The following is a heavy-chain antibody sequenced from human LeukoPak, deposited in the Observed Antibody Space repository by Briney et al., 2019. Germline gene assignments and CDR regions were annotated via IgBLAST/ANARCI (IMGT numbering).Heavy chain of an antibody. CDR1: GFTFSSYG. V-gene: IGHV3-30*18. CDR3: AKDRYDILTGYDEPYGMDV. J-gene: IGHJ6*02. CDR2: ISYDGSNK. Sequence: PGGSLRLSCAASGFTFSSYGMHWVRQAPGKGLEWVAVISYDGSNKYYADSVKGRFTISRDNSKNTLYLQMNSLRAEDTAVYYCAKDRYDILTGYDEPYGMDVWGQGTTVTVSS. D-gene: IGHD3-9*01.